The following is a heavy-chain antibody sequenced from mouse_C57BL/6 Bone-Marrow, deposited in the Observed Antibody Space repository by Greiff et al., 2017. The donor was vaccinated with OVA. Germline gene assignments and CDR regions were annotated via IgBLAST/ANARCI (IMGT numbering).Heavy chain of an antibody. CDR1: GYTFTSYW. CDR2: IDPSDSET. V-gene: IGHV1-52*01. Sequence: QVQLQQPGAELVRPGSSVKLSCKASGYTFTSYWMHWVKQRPIQGLEWIGNIDPSDSETHYNQKFKDKATLTVDKSSSTAYMQLSSLTSEDSAVDYCARAGNDWYFDVWGTGTTVTVSS. D-gene: IGHD2-1*01. CDR3: ARAGNDWYFDV. J-gene: IGHJ1*03.